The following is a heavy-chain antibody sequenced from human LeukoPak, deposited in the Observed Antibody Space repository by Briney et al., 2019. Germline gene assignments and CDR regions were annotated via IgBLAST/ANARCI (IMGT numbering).Heavy chain of an antibody. V-gene: IGHV1-69*01. CDR1: GGTFSNYA. CDR2: IIPLFGTA. J-gene: IGHJ1*01. Sequence: SVKVYCKASGGTFSNYAISWVRQAPGQGLEWMGGIIPLFGTANYAQKFQGRVTITADESTSTAYMEMSSLRSEDTAVYYCARDSSEFRSLIPHWGQGTLVTVSS. CDR3: ARDSSEFRSLIPH. D-gene: IGHD2-21*01.